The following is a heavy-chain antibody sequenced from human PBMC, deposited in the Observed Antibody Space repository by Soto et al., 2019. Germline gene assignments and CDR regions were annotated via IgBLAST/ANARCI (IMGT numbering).Heavy chain of an antibody. D-gene: IGHD3-3*01. V-gene: IGHV1-46*01. CDR2: INPSGGST. Sequence: ASLKVCCWSCGYTLTSYYRHWVRHAPGQGLEWMGIINPSGGSTSYAQKFQGRVTMTRDTSTSTVYMELSSLRSEDTAVYYCARDLLSVFGVVNLDYYYGMDVWGQRTTVTVSS. CDR1: GYTLTSYY. J-gene: IGHJ6*02. CDR3: ARDLLSVFGVVNLDYYYGMDV.